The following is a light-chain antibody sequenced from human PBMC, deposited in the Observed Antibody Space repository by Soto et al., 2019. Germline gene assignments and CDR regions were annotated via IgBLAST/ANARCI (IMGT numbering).Light chain of an antibody. CDR3: SSYAGSNNPFV. Sequence: QSALTQPPSASGSPGQSVTTSCTGTSSDVGGYNYVSWYQQHPGKAPKLMIYEVSKRPSGVPDRFSGSKSGNTASLTVSGLQAEDEADYYCSSYAGSNNPFVFGTGTKLTVL. J-gene: IGLJ1*01. CDR2: EVS. CDR1: SSDVGGYNY. V-gene: IGLV2-8*01.